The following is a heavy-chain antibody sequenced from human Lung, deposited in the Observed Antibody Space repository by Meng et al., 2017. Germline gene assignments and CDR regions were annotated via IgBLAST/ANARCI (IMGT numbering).Heavy chain of an antibody. V-gene: IGHV4-34*01. CDR2: INRGGST. J-gene: IGHJ4*02. CDR3: ARVGSVALTTVSPFDY. CDR1: ICCLGGYY. Sequence: QVHLQQRGSGLLQVSDSLSLSFAGYICCLGGYYWSCIRQSPGKGLEWIGEINRGGSTTYNPSLKRRVTMSVDTSKNHFFLKLNSVTAADTAMYHCARVGSVALTTVSPFDYWGSGILVTVSS. D-gene: IGHD4-17*01.